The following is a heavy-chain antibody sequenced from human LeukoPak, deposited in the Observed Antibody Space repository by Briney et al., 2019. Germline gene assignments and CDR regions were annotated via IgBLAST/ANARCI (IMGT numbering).Heavy chain of an antibody. V-gene: IGHV1-18*01. J-gene: IGHJ4*02. CDR2: ISAYNGNT. Sequence: ASVKVSCKASGYTFTSYGISWVRQAPGQGLEWMGWISAYNGNTNYAQKLQGRVTMTTDTSTSTAYMELRSLRSDDTAVYYCASGEAELGGSGSYYVFDYWGQGTLVTVSS. CDR1: GYTFTSYG. D-gene: IGHD1-26*01. CDR3: ASGEAELGGSGSYYVFDY.